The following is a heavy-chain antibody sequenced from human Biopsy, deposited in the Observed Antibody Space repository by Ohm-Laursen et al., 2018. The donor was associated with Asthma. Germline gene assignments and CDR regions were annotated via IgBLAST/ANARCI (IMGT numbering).Heavy chain of an antibody. D-gene: IGHD6-13*01. CDR3: AKDRVAGRSYYFDY. Sequence: SLRLSCAASGFNFHNYGMNWVRRAPGKGLEWVAQILFDGRKINYPDSVKGRFTISRDNSKNMAYLQMSSLRPEDTAVYYCAKDRVAGRSYYFDYWGQGSLVSVSS. CDR2: ILFDGRKI. J-gene: IGHJ4*02. V-gene: IGHV3-30*18. CDR1: GFNFHNYG.